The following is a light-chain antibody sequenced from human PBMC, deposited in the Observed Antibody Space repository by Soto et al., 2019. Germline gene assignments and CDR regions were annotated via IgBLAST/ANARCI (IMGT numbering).Light chain of an antibody. CDR2: AAS. Sequence: DIQMTQSPSSVSASVGDKVTITCRASQGVSSWLVWYHQKPGKAPKLLIYAASTLQSGVPSRFSGSGSGPDFTLTINSPQPEDFATYYCQQANSFPYTCGQGTNLEIK. CDR3: QQANSFPYT. V-gene: IGKV1-12*01. CDR1: QGVSSW. J-gene: IGKJ2*01.